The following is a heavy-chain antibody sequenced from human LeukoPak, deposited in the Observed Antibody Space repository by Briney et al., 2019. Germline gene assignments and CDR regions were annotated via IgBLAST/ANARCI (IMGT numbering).Heavy chain of an antibody. Sequence: ASVKVSCKASGYTFTSYGISWVRQAPGQGLEWMGWISAYNGNTNYAQKLQGGVTMTTDTSTSTAYMELRSLRSDDTAVYYCAREGTDYDFWSGYLDAFDIWGQGTMVTVSS. CDR1: GYTFTSYG. D-gene: IGHD3-3*01. J-gene: IGHJ3*02. CDR2: ISAYNGNT. V-gene: IGHV1-18*01. CDR3: AREGTDYDFWSGYLDAFDI.